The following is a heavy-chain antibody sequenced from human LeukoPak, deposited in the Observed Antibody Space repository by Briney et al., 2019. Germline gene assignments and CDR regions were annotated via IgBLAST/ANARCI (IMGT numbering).Heavy chain of an antibody. D-gene: IGHD2-2*03. J-gene: IGHJ5*02. CDR1: GRSISNHF. CDR3: ARVDIVMGGGRNWFDP. Sequence: SETLSLTCTVSGRSISNHFCSWIRQPAGKGLEWIGRVSTSGSTYYNPSLKSRVTMSADTSKNRFSLKLTSMTAADTAVYYCARVDIVMGGGRNWFDPWGQGTLVTVSS. CDR2: VSTSGST. V-gene: IGHV4-4*07.